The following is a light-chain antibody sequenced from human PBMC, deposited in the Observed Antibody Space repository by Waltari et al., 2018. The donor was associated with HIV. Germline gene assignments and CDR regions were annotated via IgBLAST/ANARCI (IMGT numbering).Light chain of an antibody. Sequence: QSVLTQPPSVSGAPGQRVTISCTGSSSNIGAGYDIHWYQQLPGTAPQLLIPCSGNRPSGGPYRCSGSKSGTSASLAITGLQAEDEADYYCQSYDSSLTGSVFGGGTKLTVL. J-gene: IGLJ2*01. CDR3: QSYDSSLTGSV. V-gene: IGLV1-40*01. CDR1: SSNIGAGYD. CDR2: CSG.